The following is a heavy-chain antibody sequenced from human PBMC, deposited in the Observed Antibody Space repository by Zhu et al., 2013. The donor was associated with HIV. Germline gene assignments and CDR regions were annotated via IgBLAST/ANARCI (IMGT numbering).Heavy chain of an antibody. CDR3: ARSEHCSGGSCYLYNWFDP. CDR2: IIPIFGTA. Sequence: QVQLVQSGAEVKKPGSSVKVSCKASGGTFSSYAISWVRQAPGQGLEWMGGIIPIFGTANYAQKFQGRVTITADESTSTAYMELSSLRSEDTAVYYCARSEHCSGGSCYLYNWFDPWGQGTLVTVS. V-gene: IGHV1-69*01. D-gene: IGHD2-15*01. CDR1: GGTFSSYA. J-gene: IGHJ5*02.